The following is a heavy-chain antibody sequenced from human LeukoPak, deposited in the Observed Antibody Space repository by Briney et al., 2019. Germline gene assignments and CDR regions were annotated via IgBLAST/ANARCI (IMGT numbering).Heavy chain of an antibody. CDR1: GYTFTSYD. Sequence: ASVKVSCKASGYTFTSYDINWVRQATGQGLEWMGWISIGDGRTHYGRKFQDRVSMTREMSSNTAFLELSSLRSDDTAFHFCSRSYYSSSWYYFDHWGQGTLVTVSS. CDR2: ISIGDGRT. V-gene: IGHV1-18*01. J-gene: IGHJ4*02. D-gene: IGHD2-15*01. CDR3: SRSYYSSSWYYFDH.